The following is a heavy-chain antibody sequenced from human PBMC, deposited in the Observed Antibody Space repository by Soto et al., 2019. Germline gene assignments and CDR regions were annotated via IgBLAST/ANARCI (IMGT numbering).Heavy chain of an antibody. Sequence: GASVKVSCKASGGTFSSYAISWVRQAPGQGLEWMGGIIPIFGTANYAQKFQGRVTITADESTSTAYMELSSLRSEGTAVYYCARARGDADYGDPRGNAFDIWGQGTMVTVSS. D-gene: IGHD4-17*01. V-gene: IGHV1-69*13. J-gene: IGHJ3*02. CDR3: ARARGDADYGDPRGNAFDI. CDR1: GGTFSSYA. CDR2: IIPIFGTA.